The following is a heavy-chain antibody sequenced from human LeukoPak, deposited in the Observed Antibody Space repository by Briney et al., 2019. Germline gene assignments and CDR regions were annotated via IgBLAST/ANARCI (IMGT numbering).Heavy chain of an antibody. D-gene: IGHD3-10*01. V-gene: IGHV3-30*02. CDR1: GFTFSSYG. J-gene: IGHJ5*02. CDR3: AKVLWLGELQSLGP. Sequence: PGGSLRLSCAASGFTFSSYGMHWVRQAPGKGLEWVAFIRYDGSNKYYADSVKGRFTISRDNSKNTLYLQMNSLRTEDTAVYYCAKVLWLGELQSLGPWGQGTLVTVSS. CDR2: IRYDGSNK.